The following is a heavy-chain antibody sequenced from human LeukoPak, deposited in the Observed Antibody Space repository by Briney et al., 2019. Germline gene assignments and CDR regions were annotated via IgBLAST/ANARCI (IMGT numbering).Heavy chain of an antibody. Sequence: ASVKVSCKASGYTFTSYYMHWVRQAPGQGLEWMGIINPSGGNTGYAQKFQGRVTMTRNTSISTAYMELSSLRSEDTAVYYCARAGGAKYSSSWTYYYYYGMDVWGQGTTVTVSS. D-gene: IGHD6-13*01. CDR3: ARAGGAKYSSSWTYYYYYGMDV. J-gene: IGHJ6*02. CDR1: GYTFTSYY. CDR2: INPSGGNT. V-gene: IGHV1-46*01.